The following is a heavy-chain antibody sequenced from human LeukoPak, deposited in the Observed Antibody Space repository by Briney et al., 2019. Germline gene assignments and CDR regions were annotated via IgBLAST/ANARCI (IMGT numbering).Heavy chain of an antibody. V-gene: IGHV3-66*01. CDR3: AKDPIPHYYDTSGQFDY. CDR2: IYSGGST. D-gene: IGHD3-22*01. J-gene: IGHJ4*02. CDR1: GFTVSSNY. Sequence: GGSLRLSCAASGFTVSSNYMSWVRQAPGKGLEWVSVIYSGGSTYYADSVKGRFTISRDNSKNTLFLRMNSLRAEDTAVYYCAKDPIPHYYDTSGQFDYWGQGTLVTVSS.